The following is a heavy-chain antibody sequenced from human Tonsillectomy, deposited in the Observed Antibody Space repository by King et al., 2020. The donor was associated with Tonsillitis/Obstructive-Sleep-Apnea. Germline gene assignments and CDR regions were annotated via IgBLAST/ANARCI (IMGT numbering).Heavy chain of an antibody. CDR2: INTNSGDT. Sequence: QLVQSGAEVKKPGASLKVSCKPSGYTFTGYYIHWVRQAPGQGLEWMGWINTNSGDTIYAQKLQGRITMTRDTSISTAYVEMTRLKSDDSAVYYCARYSAVAGTIDFWGQGTLFTVSS. CDR1: GYTFTGYY. D-gene: IGHD6-19*01. CDR3: ARYSAVAGTIDF. V-gene: IGHV1-2*02. J-gene: IGHJ4*02.